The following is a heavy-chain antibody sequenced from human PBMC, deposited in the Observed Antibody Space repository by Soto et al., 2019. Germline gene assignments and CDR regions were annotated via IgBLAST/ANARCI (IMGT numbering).Heavy chain of an antibody. D-gene: IGHD5-18*01. Sequence: PSETLSLTCTVSGGSISSYYWSWIRQPPGKGLEWIGYIYYSGSTNYNPSLKSRVTISVDTSKNQFSLKLSSVTAADTAVYYCARGRIHLRYPLAYWGQGTLVTVSS. CDR2: IYYSGST. CDR1: GGSISSYY. CDR3: ARGRIHLRYPLAY. J-gene: IGHJ4*02. V-gene: IGHV4-59*01.